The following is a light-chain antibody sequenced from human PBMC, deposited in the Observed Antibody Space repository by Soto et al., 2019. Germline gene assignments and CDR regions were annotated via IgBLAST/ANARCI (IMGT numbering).Light chain of an antibody. J-gene: IGLJ2*01. Sequence: QSVLTQQPSASGTPGQSVTISCSGSRSNIGSKTLNWYQLVPGSAPKLLIYTTNQRPSGVPDRFSASKSGTSASLAISGLQSEDEADYYCAAWNDSLHGVVFGGGTKLTVL. CDR3: AAWNDSLHGVV. CDR2: TTN. CDR1: RSNIGSKT. V-gene: IGLV1-44*01.